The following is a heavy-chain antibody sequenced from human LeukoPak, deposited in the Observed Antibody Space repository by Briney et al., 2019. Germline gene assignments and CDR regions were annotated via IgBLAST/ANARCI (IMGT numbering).Heavy chain of an antibody. J-gene: IGHJ3*02. Sequence: PSETLSLTCTVSGGSISSYYWSWIRQPAGKGLERIGRIYTSGSTNYNPSLKSRVTMSVDTSKNQFSLKLSSVTAADTAVYYCARTYYDSSGYYYSSSAFDIWGQGTMVTVSS. CDR2: IYTSGST. V-gene: IGHV4-4*07. CDR3: ARTYYDSSGYYYSSSAFDI. CDR1: GGSISSYY. D-gene: IGHD3-22*01.